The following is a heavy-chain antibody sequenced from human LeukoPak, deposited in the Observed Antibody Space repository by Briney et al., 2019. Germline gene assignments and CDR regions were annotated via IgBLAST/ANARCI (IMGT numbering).Heavy chain of an antibody. D-gene: IGHD3-10*01. CDR1: GYTFTSYD. V-gene: IGHV1-8*01. J-gene: IGHJ4*02. Sequence: ASVKVSCKASGYTFTSYDINWVRQATGQGLEWMGWMNPNSGNTGYARKFQGRVTMTRNTFISTAYMELSSLRSEDTAVYYCATLESSESLFDYWGQGTLVTVSS. CDR3: ATLESSESLFDY. CDR2: MNPNSGNT.